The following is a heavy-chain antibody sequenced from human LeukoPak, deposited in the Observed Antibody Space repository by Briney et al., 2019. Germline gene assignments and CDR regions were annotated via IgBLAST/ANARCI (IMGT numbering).Heavy chain of an antibody. D-gene: IGHD5-18*01. CDR3: AREGYSYATRWFDL. Sequence: PSETLSLTCTVSGGSISSYYWSWIRQPPGKGLEWIGYIYTSGSTNYNPSLKSRVTISVDTSKNQFSLKLSSVTAADTAVYYCAREGYSYATRWFDLWGQGTLVTVSS. CDR1: GGSISSYY. J-gene: IGHJ5*02. V-gene: IGHV4-4*09. CDR2: IYTSGST.